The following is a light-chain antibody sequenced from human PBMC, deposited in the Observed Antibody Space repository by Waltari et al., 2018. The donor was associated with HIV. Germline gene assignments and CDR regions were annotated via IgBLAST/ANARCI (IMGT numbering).Light chain of an antibody. CDR1: SSNIRSNY. Sequence: QSVLTQPPSASGTPGQRVTISCSGSSSNIRSNYVHWYQQLPGTAPKLLIYRNNQRASGVPDRFSGSKSGTSASLAISGLRSEDEADYYCAAWDDSLSVVVFGGGTKLTVL. J-gene: IGLJ2*01. V-gene: IGLV1-47*01. CDR2: RNN. CDR3: AAWDDSLSVVV.